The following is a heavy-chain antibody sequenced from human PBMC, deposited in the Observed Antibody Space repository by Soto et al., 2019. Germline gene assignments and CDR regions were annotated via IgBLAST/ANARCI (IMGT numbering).Heavy chain of an antibody. Sequence: GASVKVSCKASGYTFTSYYMHWVRQAPGQGLEWMGIINPSGGSTSYAQKFQGRVIMTRDTSTSTVYMELSSLRSEDTAVYYCAREEMATNSYYYYYYGMDVWGQGTTVTVSS. CDR2: INPSGGST. D-gene: IGHD1-26*01. J-gene: IGHJ6*02. CDR3: AREEMATNSYYYYYYGMDV. CDR1: GYTFTSYY. V-gene: IGHV1-46*01.